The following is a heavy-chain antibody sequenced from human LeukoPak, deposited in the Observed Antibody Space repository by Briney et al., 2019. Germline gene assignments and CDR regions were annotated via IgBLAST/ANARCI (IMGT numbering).Heavy chain of an antibody. D-gene: IGHD3-16*02. J-gene: IGHJ4*02. Sequence: GASVKVSCKASGYTFTSYDINWVRQATGQGLEWMGWINPNSGGTNYAQKFQGRVTMTRDTSISTAYMELSRLRSDDTAVYYCARAPANYDYVWGSYREYYFDYWGQGTLVTVSS. CDR1: GYTFTSYD. CDR2: INPNSGGT. V-gene: IGHV1-2*02. CDR3: ARAPANYDYVWGSYREYYFDY.